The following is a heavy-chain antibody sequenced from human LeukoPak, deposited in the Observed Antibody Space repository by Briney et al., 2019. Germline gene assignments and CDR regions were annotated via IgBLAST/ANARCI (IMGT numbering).Heavy chain of an antibody. Sequence: GGSLRLSCAASGFTFSSYGMHWVRQAPGKGLEWVAVISYDGSNKYYADSVKGRFTISRDNSKNTLYLQMNSLRAEDTAVYYCAKDLQLGVFDYWGQGTLVTVSS. CDR3: AKDLQLGVFDY. CDR1: GFTFSSYG. V-gene: IGHV3-30*18. D-gene: IGHD3-10*01. CDR2: ISYDGSNK. J-gene: IGHJ4*02.